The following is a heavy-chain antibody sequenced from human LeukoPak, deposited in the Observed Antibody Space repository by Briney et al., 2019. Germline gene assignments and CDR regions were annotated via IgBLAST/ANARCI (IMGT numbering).Heavy chain of an antibody. Sequence: GASVKVSCKASGYTFTSYGISWVRQAPGQGLEWMEWISAYNGNTNYAQKLQGRVTMTTDTSTSTAYMELRSLRSDDTAVYYCARDHLYCSSTSCLDFDYWGQGTLVTVSS. CDR2: ISAYNGNT. CDR3: ARDHLYCSSTSCLDFDY. J-gene: IGHJ4*02. D-gene: IGHD2-2*01. CDR1: GYTFTSYG. V-gene: IGHV1-18*01.